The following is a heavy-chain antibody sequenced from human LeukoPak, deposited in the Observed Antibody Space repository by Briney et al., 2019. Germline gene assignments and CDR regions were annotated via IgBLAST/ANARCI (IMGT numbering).Heavy chain of an antibody. CDR1: GYSFNSYW. Sequence: HGESLKISCKGSGYSFNSYWIGWVRQMPGKGLEWMGIIYPGDSDTRYSPSFQGQVTISADKSISTAYLQWSSLQASDTAMYCCARAVGYSYETTSWFDPWGQGTLVTVSS. V-gene: IGHV5-51*01. CDR2: IYPGDSDT. CDR3: ARAVGYSYETTSWFDP. J-gene: IGHJ5*02. D-gene: IGHD5-18*01.